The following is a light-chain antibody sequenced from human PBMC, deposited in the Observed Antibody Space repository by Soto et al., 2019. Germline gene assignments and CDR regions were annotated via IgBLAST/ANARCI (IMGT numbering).Light chain of an antibody. CDR1: TSDVGSYSL. V-gene: IGLV2-23*01. J-gene: IGLJ1*01. CDR2: EGT. Sequence: QSALTQPASVSGSPGQSITISCTGTTSDVGSYSLVSWYQQHPGKAPKLMIYEGTKRPSGVSNRFSGSKSVNTASLTISGLQAEDEADYYCCSYAGSATYVFGTGTKVTVL. CDR3: CSYAGSATYV.